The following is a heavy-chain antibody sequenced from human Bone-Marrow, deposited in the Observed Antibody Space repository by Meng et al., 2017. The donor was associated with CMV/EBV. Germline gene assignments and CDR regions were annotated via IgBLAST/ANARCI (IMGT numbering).Heavy chain of an antibody. CDR1: GYTFTGYY. CDR3: AIQYCSSTSCYTTYYYYGMDV. V-gene: IGHV1-2*02. J-gene: IGHJ6*02. CDR2: INPNSGGT. D-gene: IGHD2-2*02. Sequence: ASVKVSCKASGYTFTGYYMHWVRQAPGQGLEWMGWINPNSGGTNYAQKFQGRVTMTRDTSISTAYMELSSLRSEDTAVYYCAIQYCSSTSCYTTYYYYGMDVWGQGTTVTVSS.